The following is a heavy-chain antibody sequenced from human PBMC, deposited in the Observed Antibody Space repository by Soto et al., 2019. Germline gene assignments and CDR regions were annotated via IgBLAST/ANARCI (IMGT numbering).Heavy chain of an antibody. CDR2: INPNSGGT. D-gene: IGHD1-26*01. CDR3: ARVGWERDTYGSQRKPDY. Sequence: ASVKVSCKASGYTLTGYYIHWVRQAPGQGLEWMGWINPNSGGTNYAQKFQGRVTMTSVTSISTAYMELRRLRSDDTAIYFCARVGWERDTYGSQRKPDYWGQGTLVPVSS. CDR1: GYTLTGYY. V-gene: IGHV1-2*02. J-gene: IGHJ4*02.